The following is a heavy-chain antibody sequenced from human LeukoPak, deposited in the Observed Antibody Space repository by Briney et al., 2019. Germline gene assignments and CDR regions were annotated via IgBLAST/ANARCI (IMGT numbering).Heavy chain of an antibody. J-gene: IGHJ4*02. CDR3: ARAARAGEVRGAPGAFDY. V-gene: IGHV1-46*01. Sequence: ASVKVSCKASGYTFTSYYMHWVRQAPGQGLEWMGIINPSGGSTSYAQKFQGRVTMTRDTSTSTVYMELSSLRSEDTAVYYCARAARAGEVRGAPGAFDYWGQGTLVTVSS. CDR2: INPSGGST. D-gene: IGHD3-10*01. CDR1: GYTFTSYY.